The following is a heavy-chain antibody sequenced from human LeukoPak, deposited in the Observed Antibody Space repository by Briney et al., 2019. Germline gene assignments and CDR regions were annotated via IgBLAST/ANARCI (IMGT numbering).Heavy chain of an antibody. CDR3: ARRVFLDDACHI. CDR1: GGFLSRHF. D-gene: IGHD2-8*01. CDR2: SYYSGCT. V-gene: IGHV4-59*11. Sequence: PSETLSDTRTGTGGFLSRHFWSSMGQPRAKGLEWVGYSYYSGCTYYNLSIKSRVTISVDTSKNQFSLKLSSVSAADTAVYYCARRVFLDDACHIWGQGTMVTVSS. J-gene: IGHJ3*02.